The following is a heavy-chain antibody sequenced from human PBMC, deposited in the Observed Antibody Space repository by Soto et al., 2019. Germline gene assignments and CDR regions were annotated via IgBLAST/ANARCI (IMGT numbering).Heavy chain of an antibody. D-gene: IGHD1-26*01. Sequence: QVQLVESGGGVVQPGRSLRLSCAASGFTFSSYGMHWVRQAPGKGLEWVAVISYDGSNKYYADSVKGRFTISRDNSKNTLYLQMNSLRAEDTAVYYCAKDLIVGATEGYYYGMDVW. CDR2: ISYDGSNK. V-gene: IGHV3-30*18. CDR3: AKDLIVGATEGYYYGMDV. CDR1: GFTFSSYG. J-gene: IGHJ6*01.